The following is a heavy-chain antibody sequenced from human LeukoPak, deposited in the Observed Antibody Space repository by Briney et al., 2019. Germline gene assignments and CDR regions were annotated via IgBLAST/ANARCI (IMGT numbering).Heavy chain of an antibody. J-gene: IGHJ4*02. CDR2: IYSGGST. V-gene: IGHV3-53*01. CDR1: GFTVSSNY. CDR3: ARDSGGRFFDY. Sequence: PGGSLRLSCAASGFTVSSNYMSWVRQAPGKGLEWVSVIYSGGSTYYADSVKGRFTISRDNSKNTLYLQMNSLRAEDTAVYYCARDSGGRFFDYWGQGTLVTVSS. D-gene: IGHD3-16*01.